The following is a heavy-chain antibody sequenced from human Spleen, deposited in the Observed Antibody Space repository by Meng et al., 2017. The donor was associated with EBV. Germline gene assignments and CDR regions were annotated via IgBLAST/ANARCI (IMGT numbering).Heavy chain of an antibody. D-gene: IGHD3-10*01. CDR2: IYDSGNT. CDR1: GGSISSSNW. Sequence: QVHLQEPGPGLVKPSGPLSLTCVVSGGSISSSNWWSWVRQPPGKGLEWIGEIYDSGNTNYNPSLKSRVTISVDKSKNQFSLKVGSVTAADTAVYYCARGHGSGLYYRSFDFWGQGTLVTVSS. J-gene: IGHJ4*02. CDR3: ARGHGSGLYYRSFDF. V-gene: IGHV4-4*02.